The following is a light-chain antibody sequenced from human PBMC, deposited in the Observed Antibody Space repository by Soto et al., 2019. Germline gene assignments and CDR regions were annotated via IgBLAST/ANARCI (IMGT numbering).Light chain of an antibody. CDR3: QQYGSSPPP. CDR1: QSVSSN. CDR2: GAS. V-gene: IGKV3-20*01. Sequence: EIVMTQSPSTLSVSPGERATLSCRASQSVSSNLAWYQQKPGQAPRLLIYGASSRATGIPDRFSGSGSGTDFTLTISRLEPEDFAVYYCQQYGSSPPPFGGGTKVDIK. J-gene: IGKJ4*01.